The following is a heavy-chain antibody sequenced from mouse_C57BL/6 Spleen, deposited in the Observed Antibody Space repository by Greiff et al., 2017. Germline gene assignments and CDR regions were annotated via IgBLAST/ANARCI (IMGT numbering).Heavy chain of an antibody. J-gene: IGHJ1*03. CDR2: IYPGNSDT. D-gene: IGHD1-1*01. V-gene: IGHV1-5*01. Sequence: VQLKQSGTVLVRPGASVKMSCKTSGYTFTSYWMHWVKQRPGQGLEWIGAIYPGNSDTSYNQKFKGKAKLTAVTSASTAYMELSSLTNEDSAVYYCANYCGRSYVYFGVWGTGTTVTVSS. CDR1: GYTFTSYW. CDR3: ANYCGRSYVYFGV.